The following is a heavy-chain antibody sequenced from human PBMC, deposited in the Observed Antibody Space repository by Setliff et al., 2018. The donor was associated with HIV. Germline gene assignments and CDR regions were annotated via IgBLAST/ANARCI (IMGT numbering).Heavy chain of an antibody. CDR2: IYYSGTT. V-gene: IGHV4-31*03. J-gene: IGHJ4*02. D-gene: IGHD3-22*01. CDR3: ARGVSESGIVVVITPLYFDY. CDR1: GASITSGGHY. Sequence: PSETLSLTCTVSGASITSGGHYWSWIRQHPGKGLEWIGYIYYSGTTHYNPSLKSRVNISMDTSENRFSLRLTSVTAADTAVYYCARGVSESGIVVVITPLYFDYWGQGTLVTVSS.